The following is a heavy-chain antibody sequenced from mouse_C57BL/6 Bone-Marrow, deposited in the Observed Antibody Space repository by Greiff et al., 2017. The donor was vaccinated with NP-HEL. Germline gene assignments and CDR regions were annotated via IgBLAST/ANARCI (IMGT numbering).Heavy chain of an antibody. D-gene: IGHD1-1*02. Sequence: VQLKEPGPGLVKPSQSLSLTCSVTGYSITSGYYWNWIRQFPGNQLEWMGYISYDGSNNYNPTLKNRSSITRDTSKNQFFLKLNSVTTEDTATYDCARDCYGVYFDYWGQGTTLTVSS. CDR3: ARDCYGVYFDY. CDR2: ISYDGSN. CDR1: GYSITSGYY. J-gene: IGHJ2*01. V-gene: IGHV3-6*01.